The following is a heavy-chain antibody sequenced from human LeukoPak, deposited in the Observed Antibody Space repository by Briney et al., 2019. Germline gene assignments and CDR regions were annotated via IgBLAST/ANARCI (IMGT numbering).Heavy chain of an antibody. J-gene: IGHJ5*02. CDR3: ARGAGGYRFDP. V-gene: IGHV4-59*01. Sequence: KTSETLSLTCTVSGGSISTYYWNWIRQPPGKGLEWIGYIYHSGSTNYNPSLQSQVTISVDTSKKQFSLKLTSVTAADTAVYYCARGAGGYRFDPWGQGTLVTVSS. CDR1: GGSISTYY. CDR2: IYHSGST. D-gene: IGHD1-1*01.